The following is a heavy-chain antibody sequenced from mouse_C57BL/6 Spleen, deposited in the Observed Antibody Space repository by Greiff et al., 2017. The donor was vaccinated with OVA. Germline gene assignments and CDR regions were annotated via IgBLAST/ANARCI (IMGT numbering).Heavy chain of an antibody. Sequence: QVQLQQPGAELVMPGASVKLSCKASGYTFTSYWMHWVKQRPGQGLEWIGEIDPSDSYTNYNQKFKGKSTLTVDKSSSTASMQLSSLTSEDSAVYYCARSGMVTVFDYWGQGTTLTVSS. CDR3: ARSGMVTVFDY. CDR2: IDPSDSYT. D-gene: IGHD2-3*01. J-gene: IGHJ2*01. CDR1: GYTFTSYW. V-gene: IGHV1-69*01.